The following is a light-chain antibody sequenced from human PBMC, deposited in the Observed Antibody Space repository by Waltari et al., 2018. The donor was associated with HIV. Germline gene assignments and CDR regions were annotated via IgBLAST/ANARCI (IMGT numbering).Light chain of an antibody. CDR3: QQYENLPYS. CDR2: DAS. Sequence: DIQMTQSPSSLSASVGDRVTITCRASHYIDNYLSWYQQKPGKAPKLLIYDASNLETGVSSRFSGSGYGTEFSFTISGLQPEDIATYYCQQYENLPYSFGQGTKLEI. V-gene: IGKV1-33*01. CDR1: HYIDNY. J-gene: IGKJ2*03.